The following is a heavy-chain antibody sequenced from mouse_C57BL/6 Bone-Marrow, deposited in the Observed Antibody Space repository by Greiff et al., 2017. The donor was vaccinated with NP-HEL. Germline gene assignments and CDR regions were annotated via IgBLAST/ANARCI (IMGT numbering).Heavy chain of an antibody. J-gene: IGHJ3*01. CDR1: DYTFTSYW. V-gene: IGHV1-53*01. CDR3: ARPLGGYDEGFAY. CDR2: INPSNGGT. Sequence: VQLQQPGTELVKPGASVKLSCKASDYTFTSYWMHWVKQRPGQGLEWIGNINPSNGGTNYNEKFKSKATLTVDKSSSTAYMQLSSLTSEDSAVYYCARPLGGYDEGFAYWGQGTLVTVSA. D-gene: IGHD2-2*01.